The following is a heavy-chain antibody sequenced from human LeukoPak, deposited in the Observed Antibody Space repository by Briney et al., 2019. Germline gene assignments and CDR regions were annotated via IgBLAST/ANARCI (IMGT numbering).Heavy chain of an antibody. CDR3: AKSRYGSTSSNYYMDV. D-gene: IGHD2-2*01. CDR2: IYHSGST. V-gene: IGHV4-30-2*02. Sequence: SESLSLAWPVSGGSMSSGCYYWGWLRQPRGRGLEWFGYIYHSGSTYYNPSLKSRVTISVDRSKYQFSLKLSSVTAAATAMYYCAKSRYGSTSSNYYMDVWGKGTTVTVSS. CDR1: GGSMSSGCYY. J-gene: IGHJ6*03.